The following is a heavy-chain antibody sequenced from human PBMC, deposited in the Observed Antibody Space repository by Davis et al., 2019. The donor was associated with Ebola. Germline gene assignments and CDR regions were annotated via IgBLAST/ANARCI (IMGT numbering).Heavy chain of an antibody. V-gene: IGHV1-3*01. J-gene: IGHJ4*02. D-gene: IGHD3-10*01. CDR3: ARSHGSANFDY. CDR1: VYTFTSYA. CDR2: ITVGNGNT. Sequence: ASVTVSCKASVYTFTSYAMHWVRQAPGQRLEWMGWITVGNGNTKYSQKFQGRVTITRDTSASTAYMELSSLRSEDTAVYYCARSHGSANFDYWGQGTLVTVSS.